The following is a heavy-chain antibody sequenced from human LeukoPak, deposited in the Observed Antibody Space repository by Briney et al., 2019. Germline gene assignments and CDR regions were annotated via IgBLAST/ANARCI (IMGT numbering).Heavy chain of an antibody. CDR1: GFTFSNYW. V-gene: IGHV3-7*04. D-gene: IGHD3-10*01. CDR2: IKQDGSEK. J-gene: IGHJ4*02. CDR3: ARASTMVRGIDY. Sequence: GRSLSLSCAASGFTFSNYWMSWVRQAPGKGLEWVANIKQDGSEKYYVDSVKGRFTISRDNAKNSLYLQMNSLRAEDTAVYYCARASTMVRGIDYWGQGTLVTVSS.